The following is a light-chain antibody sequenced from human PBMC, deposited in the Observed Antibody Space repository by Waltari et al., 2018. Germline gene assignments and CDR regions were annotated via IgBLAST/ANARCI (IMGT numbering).Light chain of an antibody. J-gene: IGLJ1*01. V-gene: IGLV3-1*01. CDR3: QTWDTNTAV. Sequence: SYELTQPASVSVSPGQTATIPCSGHELGHKYTSWYQQKPGQSPVLVMYQDDKRPSGIPERFSGSSSANTATLTISGNQPVDEAYYYCQTWDTNTAVFGTGTTVNVL. CDR2: QDD. CDR1: ELGHKY.